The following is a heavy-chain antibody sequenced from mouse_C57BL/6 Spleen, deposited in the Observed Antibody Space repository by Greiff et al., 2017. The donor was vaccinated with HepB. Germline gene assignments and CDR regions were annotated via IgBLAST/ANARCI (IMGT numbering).Heavy chain of an antibody. CDR1: GFTFSSYA. CDR3: ARDDGYYVGY. J-gene: IGHJ2*01. D-gene: IGHD2-3*01. Sequence: EVKLEESGGGLVKPGGSLKLSCAASGFTFSSYAMSWVRQTPEKRLEWVATISDGGSYTYYPDNVKGRFTISRDNAKNNLYLQMSHLKSEDTAMYYCARDDGYYVGYWGQGTTLTVSS. V-gene: IGHV5-4*01. CDR2: ISDGGSYT.